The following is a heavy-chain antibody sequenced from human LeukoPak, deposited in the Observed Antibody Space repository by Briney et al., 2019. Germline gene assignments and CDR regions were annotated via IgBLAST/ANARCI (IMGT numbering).Heavy chain of an antibody. Sequence: QPGGSLRLSCGASGFTFSDYAMNWVRQTPERGLEWVAAITAGGDTTYYADSVKGRCTISRDNFKNTLYLQMNSMRAEDTAVYYCAKDLDYYDSSGYYNGAFDIWGQGTMVTVSS. CDR1: GFTFSDYA. V-gene: IGHV3-23*01. D-gene: IGHD3-22*01. J-gene: IGHJ3*02. CDR2: ITAGGDTT. CDR3: AKDLDYYDSSGYYNGAFDI.